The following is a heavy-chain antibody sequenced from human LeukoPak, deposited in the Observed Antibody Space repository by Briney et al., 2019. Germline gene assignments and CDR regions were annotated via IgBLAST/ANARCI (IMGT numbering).Heavy chain of an antibody. CDR2: IGGGGADT. D-gene: IGHD3-22*01. CDR1: DFTFNNYA. CDR3: AKDSRGYHRPVDY. V-gene: IGHV3-23*01. Sequence: PGGSLRLSCAGSDFTFNNYAMNWVRQAPGQGLEWVSAIGGGGADTYYADSVKGRFTISRDNSKNTLYLQLSSLRVEDTAVYYCAKDSRGYHRPVDYWGQGTLVTVSS. J-gene: IGHJ4*02.